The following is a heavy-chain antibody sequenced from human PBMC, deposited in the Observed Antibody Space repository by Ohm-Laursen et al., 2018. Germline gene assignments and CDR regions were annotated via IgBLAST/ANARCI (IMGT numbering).Heavy chain of an antibody. CDR2: INHSGST. V-gene: IGHV4-34*01. CDR3: ARGSAPGQY. CDR1: GGSFSGYY. D-gene: IGHD1-1*01. J-gene: IGHJ4*02. Sequence: GTLSLTCAVYGGSFSGYYWSWIRQPPGKGLEWIGEINHSGSTNYNPSLKSRVTISVDTSKNQFSLKLSSVTAADTAVYYCARGSAPGQYWGQGTLVTVSS.